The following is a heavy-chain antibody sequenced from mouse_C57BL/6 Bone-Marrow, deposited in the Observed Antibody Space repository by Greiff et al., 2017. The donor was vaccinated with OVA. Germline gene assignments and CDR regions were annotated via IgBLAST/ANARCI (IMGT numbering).Heavy chain of an antibody. V-gene: IGHV7-3*01. CDR3: ARSYYYGSRGYSMDY. Sequence: DVMLVESGGGLVQPGGSLSLSCAASGFTFTDYYMSWVRQPPGQALEWLGFIRNKANGYTTEYSATVKGRFTISRYNSQSILYLQMNALRAEDSATYYFARSYYYGSRGYSMDYWGQGTSVTVSS. J-gene: IGHJ4*01. CDR2: IRNKANGYTT. D-gene: IGHD1-1*01. CDR1: GFTFTDYY.